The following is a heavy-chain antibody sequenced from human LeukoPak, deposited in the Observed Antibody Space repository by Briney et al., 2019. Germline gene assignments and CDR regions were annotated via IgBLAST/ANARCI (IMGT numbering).Heavy chain of an antibody. J-gene: IGHJ4*02. CDR3: ARDGGSGNYYVDY. V-gene: IGHV3-9*01. Sequence: GRSLRLSCAASGFTFDDYAMHWVRQAPGKGLEWVSGISWNSGSIGYADSVRGRFTISRDNAKNSLFLQMNSLRAEDTAVYYCARDGGSGNYYVDYWGQGTLVTVSS. CDR2: ISWNSGSI. CDR1: GFTFDDYA. D-gene: IGHD1-26*01.